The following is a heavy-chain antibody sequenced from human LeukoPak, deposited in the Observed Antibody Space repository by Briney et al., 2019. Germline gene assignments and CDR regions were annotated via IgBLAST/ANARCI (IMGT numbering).Heavy chain of an antibody. D-gene: IGHD6-13*01. J-gene: IGHJ5*02. CDR2: FDPEDGET. CDR3: ATAGRVDSSSWYGVGNWFDP. Sequence: GASVKVSCKVSGYTLTELSMHWVRQAPGKGLEWMGGFDPEDGETIYAQKFQGRVTMTEDTSTDTAYMELSSLRSEDTAVYYCATAGRVDSSSWYGVGNWFDPWGQGTLVTVSS. CDR1: GYTLTELS. V-gene: IGHV1-24*01.